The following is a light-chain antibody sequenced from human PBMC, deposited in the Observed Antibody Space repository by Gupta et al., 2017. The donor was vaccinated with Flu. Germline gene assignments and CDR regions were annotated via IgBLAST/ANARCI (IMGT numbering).Light chain of an antibody. V-gene: IGLV2-14*01. CDR2: EVS. Sequence: QSALTQPASVSGSPGQSITLSCTGTSSDVGAYNYVSWYQQHPGEAPRLMIYEVSYRPSGISNRFAGSKSGNTASLTISGRRAEDEADYYCSSYTGSGTVFGGGTKVAVL. CDR1: SSDVGAYNY. J-gene: IGLJ3*02. CDR3: SSYTGSGTV.